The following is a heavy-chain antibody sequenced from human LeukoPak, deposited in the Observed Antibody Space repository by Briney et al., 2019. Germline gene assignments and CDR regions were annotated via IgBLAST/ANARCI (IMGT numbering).Heavy chain of an antibody. J-gene: IGHJ4*02. CDR2: ISWNSGSI. V-gene: IGHV3-9*01. Sequence: GGSLRLSCAASGFTFDDYAMHWVRHAPGKGLEWVSGISWNSGSIGYADSVKGRFTISRDNAKNSLYLQMNSLRAEDTAVYYCARNSYYYDSSGSAGFDYWGQGTLVTVSS. D-gene: IGHD3-22*01. CDR1: GFTFDDYA. CDR3: ARNSYYYDSSGSAGFDY.